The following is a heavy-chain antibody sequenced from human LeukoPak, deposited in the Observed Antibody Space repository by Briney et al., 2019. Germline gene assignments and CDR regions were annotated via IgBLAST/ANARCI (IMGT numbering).Heavy chain of an antibody. CDR1: GFTFSSYG. CDR2: ISYDGSNK. V-gene: IGHV3-30*18. CDR3: ANWGPWEVRRAY. J-gene: IGHJ4*02. Sequence: GGSLRLSCAASGFTFSSYGMHWVRQAPGKGLEWVAVISYDGSNKYYADSVKGRFTISRDNSKNTLYLQMNSLRAEDTAVYYCANWGPWEVRRAYWGQGTLVTVSS. D-gene: IGHD3-16*01.